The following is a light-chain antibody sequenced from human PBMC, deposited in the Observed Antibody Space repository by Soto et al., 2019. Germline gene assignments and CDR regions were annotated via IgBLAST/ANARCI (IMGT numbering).Light chain of an antibody. J-gene: IGKJ5*01. CDR1: QDVGTY. Sequence: VLTQSPVTLSLSPGERATLSCRASQDVGTYVAWYQVRGGQAPRLLISGASKRATGIPDRINGGGSGADFILTINSLESGDSAVYFCQQSGNWPVTFGQGTRVEIK. CDR3: QQSGNWPVT. V-gene: IGKV3D-11*01. CDR2: GAS.